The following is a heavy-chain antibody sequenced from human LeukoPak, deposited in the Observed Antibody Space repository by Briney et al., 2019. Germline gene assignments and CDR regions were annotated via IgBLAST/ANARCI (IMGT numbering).Heavy chain of an antibody. V-gene: IGHV3-33*01. Sequence: GRSLRLSCAASGFTFSSYGMHWVRQAPGKGLEWVAVIWYDGSNKYYADSVKGRFTISRDNSKNTLYLQMNSLRAEDTAVYYCARDQASITMVRGVNWFGPWGQGTLVTVSS. CDR1: GFTFSSYG. D-gene: IGHD3-10*01. CDR2: IWYDGSNK. J-gene: IGHJ5*02. CDR3: ARDQASITMVRGVNWFGP.